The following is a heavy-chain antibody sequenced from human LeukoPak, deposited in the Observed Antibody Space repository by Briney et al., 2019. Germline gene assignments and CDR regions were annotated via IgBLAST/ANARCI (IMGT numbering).Heavy chain of an antibody. CDR1: GDSVSSDSAA. CDR2: TYYRSKWYN. D-gene: IGHD3-16*02. J-gene: IGHJ3*02. V-gene: IGHV6-1*01. CDR3: ARDPLVDYVWGSYRSGAFDI. Sequence: SQTLSLTCAISGDSVSSDSAAWNWIRQSPSRGLEWLGRTYYRSKWYNDYAVSVKSRITINPDTSKNQFSLQLNSVTPEDTAVYYCARDPLVDYVWGSYRSGAFDIWGQGTMVTVSS.